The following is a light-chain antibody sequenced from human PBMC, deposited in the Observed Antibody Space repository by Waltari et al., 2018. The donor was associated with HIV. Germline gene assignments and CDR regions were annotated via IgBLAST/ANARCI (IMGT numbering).Light chain of an antibody. J-gene: IGLJ2*01. CDR1: PSNIGSNS. V-gene: IGLV1-44*01. Sequence: QSPLTQTPSMSGAPGQRVNISCSGGPSNIGSNSVNWYRQLPGTAPKLLIDSNVQRPSSVPVRFSGSKSATSAFLVISGLQSDDEADYYCATWDDTKSVVFGGGTRLTVL. CDR3: ATWDDTKSVV. CDR2: SNV.